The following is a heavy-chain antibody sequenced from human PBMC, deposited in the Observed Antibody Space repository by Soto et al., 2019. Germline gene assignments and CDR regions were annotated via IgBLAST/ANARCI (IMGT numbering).Heavy chain of an antibody. CDR3: ARAKIAVAGPFDY. D-gene: IGHD6-19*01. V-gene: IGHV1-3*01. CDR1: GYTFTSYA. J-gene: IGHJ4*02. Sequence: QVQLVQSGAEVEKPGASVKVSCKASGYTFTSYAMHWVRQAPGQRLEWMGWINAGNGNTRYSQKFQGRVTITRDTSASTVYMELSSLRSEYTAVYYCARAKIAVAGPFDYWGQGTLVTVSS. CDR2: INAGNGNT.